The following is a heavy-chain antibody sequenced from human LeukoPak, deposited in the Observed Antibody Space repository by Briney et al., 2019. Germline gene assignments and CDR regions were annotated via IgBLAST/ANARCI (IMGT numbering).Heavy chain of an antibody. CDR2: VSASGGNT. J-gene: IGHJ4*02. Sequence: PGGSLRLSCAASGFTFNTYGMSWVRQAPGKGLECVSSVSASGGNTHYADSVKGRFTISRDNSKSTLYLQMNSLSAEDTAVYYCAKGYSGSYCADYWGQGTLVTVSS. CDR1: GFTFNTYG. V-gene: IGHV3-23*01. D-gene: IGHD1-26*01. CDR3: AKGYSGSYCADY.